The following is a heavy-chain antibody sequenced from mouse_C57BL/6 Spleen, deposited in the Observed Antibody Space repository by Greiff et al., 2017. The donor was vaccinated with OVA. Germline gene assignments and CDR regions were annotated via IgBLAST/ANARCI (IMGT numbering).Heavy chain of an antibody. CDR3: AREEYDYDAPWFAY. V-gene: IGHV1-64*01. J-gene: IGHJ3*01. D-gene: IGHD2-4*01. CDR1: GYTFTSYW. CDR2: IHPNSGST. Sequence: QVQLQQPGAELVKPGASVKLSCKASGYTFTSYWMHWVKQRPGQGLEWIGMIHPNSGSTKYNEKFKSKATLTVDKSSSTAYMQLSSLTSEDSAVYYCAREEYDYDAPWFAYWGKGTLVTVSA.